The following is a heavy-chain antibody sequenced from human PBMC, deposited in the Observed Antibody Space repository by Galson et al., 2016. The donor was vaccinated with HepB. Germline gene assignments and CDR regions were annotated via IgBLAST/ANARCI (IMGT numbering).Heavy chain of an antibody. CDR1: GFTFSSYY. D-gene: IGHD3-22*01. CDR2: IKDDGSDK. V-gene: IGHV3-7*03. CDR3: ARPTYYSGSRGYAYLGS. J-gene: IGHJ4*02. Sequence: SLRLSCAASGFTFSSYYMGWVRQAPGTGLEWVANIKDDGSDKYYVDSVKGRFTTSRDNAMNSLYLQMDSLRAEDTAVYYCARPTYYSGSRGYAYLGSWGQGTLVTVSS.